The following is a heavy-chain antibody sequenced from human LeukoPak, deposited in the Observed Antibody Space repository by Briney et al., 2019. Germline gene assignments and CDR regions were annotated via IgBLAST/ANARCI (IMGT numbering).Heavy chain of an antibody. V-gene: IGHV4-39*07. CDR3: ARDQYYGYPGYFDL. CDR1: GGSISSSSYY. Sequence: PSETLSLTCTVSGGSISSSSYYWGWIRQPPGKGLEWIGSIYYSGSTYYNPSLKSRVTISVDTSKNQFSLKLSSVTAADTAVYYCARDQYYGYPGYFDLWGRGTLVTVSS. J-gene: IGHJ2*01. CDR2: IYYSGST. D-gene: IGHD4-17*01.